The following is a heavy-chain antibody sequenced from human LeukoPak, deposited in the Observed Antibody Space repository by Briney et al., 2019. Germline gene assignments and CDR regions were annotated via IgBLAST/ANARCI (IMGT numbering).Heavy chain of an antibody. CDR3: AGGKGQQTPDWFDP. D-gene: IGHD3-16*01. J-gene: IGHJ5*02. Sequence: SETLSLTCTVAGVSINSDNYYWTWIRQHPGKGLEWIGFIFYTGSTSYNRSLKSRVAISTGTSTNQFSLRLTSVTAADTAVYYCAGGKGQQTPDWFDPWGQGTQVTVSS. CDR1: GVSINSDNYY. CDR2: IFYTGST. V-gene: IGHV4-31*03.